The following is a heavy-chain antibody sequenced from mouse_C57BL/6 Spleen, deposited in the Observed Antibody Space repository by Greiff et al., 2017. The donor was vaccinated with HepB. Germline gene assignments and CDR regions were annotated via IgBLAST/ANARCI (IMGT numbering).Heavy chain of an antibody. D-gene: IGHD1-1*01. V-gene: IGHV1-52*01. CDR3: ARSVLRAGAMDY. Sequence: QVQLQQPGAELVRPGSSVKLSCKASGYTFTSYWMHWVKQRPIQGLEWIGNIDPSDSETHYNQKFKDKATLTVDKSSSTAYMQRSSLTSEDSAVYYCARSVLRAGAMDYWGQGTSVTVSS. CDR1: GYTFTSYW. CDR2: IDPSDSET. J-gene: IGHJ4*01.